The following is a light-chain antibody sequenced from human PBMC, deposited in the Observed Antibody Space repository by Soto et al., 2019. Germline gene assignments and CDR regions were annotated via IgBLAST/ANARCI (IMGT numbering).Light chain of an antibody. CDR1: QSFSSY. V-gene: IGKV3-11*01. CDR2: DAS. Sequence: EIVLTQSPATLSLSPGERATLSCRASQSFSSYLAWYQQKPGQAPRLLIYDASTRATGIPARFSGRGSGTDFTLTISSLEPEDFAVYYCQQRSNWPPVITFGQG. J-gene: IGKJ5*01. CDR3: QQRSNWPPVIT.